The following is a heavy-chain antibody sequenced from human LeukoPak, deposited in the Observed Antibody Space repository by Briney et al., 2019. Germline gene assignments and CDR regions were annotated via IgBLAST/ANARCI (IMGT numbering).Heavy chain of an antibody. CDR2: MSGGGGST. V-gene: IGHV3-23*01. CDR3: AKLVGNSDFDF. Sequence: GGSLRLSCAASGFTFSSYAMHWVRQAPGKGLEWVSAMSGGGGSTNYADAVKGRFTISRDNSKNTLYLQMNSLRAEDTAVYYCAKLVGNSDFDFWGQGTLVTVSS. D-gene: IGHD4-23*01. J-gene: IGHJ4*02. CDR1: GFTFSSYA.